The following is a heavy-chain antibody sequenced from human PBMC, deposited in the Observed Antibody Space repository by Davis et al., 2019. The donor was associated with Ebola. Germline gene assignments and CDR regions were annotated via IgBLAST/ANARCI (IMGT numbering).Heavy chain of an antibody. CDR3: ARGEIVATLGDY. V-gene: IGHV4-59*08. J-gene: IGHJ4*02. CDR1: GGSISSYY. Sequence: SETLSLTCTVSGGSISSYYWSWIRQPPGKGLEWIGYIYYSGSTNYNPSLKSRVTISVDTSKNQFSLKLSSVTAADTAVYYCARGEIVATLGDYWGQGTLVTVSS. D-gene: IGHD5-12*01. CDR2: IYYSGST.